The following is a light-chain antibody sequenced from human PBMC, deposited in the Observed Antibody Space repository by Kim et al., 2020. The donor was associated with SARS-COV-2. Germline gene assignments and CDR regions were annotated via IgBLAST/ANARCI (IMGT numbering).Light chain of an antibody. J-gene: IGKJ2*02. Sequence: EIVLTQSPGTLSLSPGERATLSCRASQSVSSSHLAWYQQKPGQTPRLLIYGASRRSTGIPDRISGSRSGTDLTLTISRLDPEDFAVYYCQHYDTTPPCTFGQGTKLEI. CDR1: QSVSSSH. CDR2: GAS. CDR3: QHYDTTPPCT. V-gene: IGKV3-20*01.